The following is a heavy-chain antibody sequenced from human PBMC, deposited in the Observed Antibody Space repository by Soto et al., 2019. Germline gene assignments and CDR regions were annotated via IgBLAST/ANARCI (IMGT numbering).Heavy chain of an antibody. V-gene: IGHV1-8*01. Sequence: ASVKVSCKASGYTFTSYDINWVRQATGQGLEWMGWMNPNSGNTGYAQKFQGRVTMTRNTSISTAYMELSSLRSEDTAVYYCARGGNSGYDYYYYGMDVWGQGTTVTVSS. CDR2: MNPNSGNT. CDR1: GYTFTSYD. J-gene: IGHJ6*02. D-gene: IGHD5-12*01. CDR3: ARGGNSGYDYYYYGMDV.